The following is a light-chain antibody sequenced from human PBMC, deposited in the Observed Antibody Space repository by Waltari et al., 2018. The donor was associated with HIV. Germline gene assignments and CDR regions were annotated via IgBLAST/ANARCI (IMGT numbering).Light chain of an antibody. CDR1: SGHSNYA. CDR3: QTWDNVV. Sequence: QVVLTQSPSASASLGPSVKLTCTLSSGHSNYAVAWLQQQVEKGPRYLMKVNSEGSHNKGAGIPVLFSGSSSGTERDLTISNVHSEEQAYYCCQTWDNVVFGGGTKVTVL. CDR2: VNSEGSH. V-gene: IGLV4-69*01. J-gene: IGLJ3*02.